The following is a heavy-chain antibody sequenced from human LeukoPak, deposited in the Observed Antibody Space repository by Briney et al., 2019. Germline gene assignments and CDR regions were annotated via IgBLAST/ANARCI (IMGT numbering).Heavy chain of an antibody. V-gene: IGHV3-11*04. J-gene: IGHJ3*02. CDR3: ARDTHYYGSGSPAFDI. D-gene: IGHD3-10*01. CDR2: ISNSGISI. Sequence: GGSLRLSCAASGFTFGDYYMNWIRQVPGKGLEWISYISNSGISIYSADSVRGRFTISRDNAKDLLYLQMNSLRAEDTALYFCARDTHYYGSGSPAFDIWGQGTMVTVSS. CDR1: GFTFGDYY.